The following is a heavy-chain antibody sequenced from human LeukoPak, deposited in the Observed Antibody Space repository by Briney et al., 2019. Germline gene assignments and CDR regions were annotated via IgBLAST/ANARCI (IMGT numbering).Heavy chain of an antibody. CDR1: GFTFSNYA. V-gene: IGHV3-23*01. CDR3: AKAPPYTSGLYNWFDP. D-gene: IGHD6-19*01. CDR2: ISGSGGTP. J-gene: IGHJ5*02. Sequence: GGSLRLSCAASGFTFSNYAMRWVRQAPGKGLEWVSTISGSGGTPYYADSVKGRFTISRDNSKNTLYLHMNSLRAEDTAMYYCAKAPPYTSGLYNWFDPWGQGTLVTVSS.